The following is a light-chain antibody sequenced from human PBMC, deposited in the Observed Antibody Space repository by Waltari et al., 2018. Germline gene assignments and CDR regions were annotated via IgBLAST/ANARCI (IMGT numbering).Light chain of an antibody. CDR1: QSLVHSDGNPY. J-gene: IGKJ1*01. Sequence: DVVMTLSPLSLSVTLGQPASISCRSSQSLVHSDGNPYLLWFQQRPGQSPRRLIYKVSNRDSGVPDRFTGSGSGTNFTLKISRVEAEDVGVYYCMQATRWPWTFGQGARVEIK. CDR2: KVS. V-gene: IGKV2-30*02. CDR3: MQATRWPWT.